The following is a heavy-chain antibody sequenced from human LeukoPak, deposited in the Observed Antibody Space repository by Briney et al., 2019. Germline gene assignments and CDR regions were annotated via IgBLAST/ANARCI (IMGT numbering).Heavy chain of an antibody. D-gene: IGHD1-7*01. V-gene: IGHV1-2*02. CDR1: GYTFTSHY. CDR2: TAPNSGAT. Sequence: ASVQLSCKASGYTFTSHYMHLVRQAPGQGLGWVGWTAPNSGATNYAQKFQGRVTMAQDQSVSTAYMEQDRLTSDDTAVYYCARSSCISGTTAWYSDYWGEGSLVTVSS. J-gene: IGHJ4*02. CDR3: ARSSCISGTTAWYSDY.